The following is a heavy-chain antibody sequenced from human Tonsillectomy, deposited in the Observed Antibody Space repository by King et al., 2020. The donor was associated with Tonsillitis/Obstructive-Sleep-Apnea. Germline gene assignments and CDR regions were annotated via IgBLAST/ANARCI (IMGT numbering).Heavy chain of an antibody. J-gene: IGHJ4*02. D-gene: IGHD3-10*01. CDR1: GYTFTNYA. Sequence: QLVQSGSELKKPGASVKVSCKASGYTFTNYAMNWVRQAPGQGLEWMGWINTNTGNPTYAQGFTGRFVFSLDTSVSTAYLQNSSLKAEGTAVYFCAPPLYGSGSYYNAYYWGQGTLVTVSS. CDR2: INTNTGNP. CDR3: APPLYGSGSYYNAYY. V-gene: IGHV7-4-1*02.